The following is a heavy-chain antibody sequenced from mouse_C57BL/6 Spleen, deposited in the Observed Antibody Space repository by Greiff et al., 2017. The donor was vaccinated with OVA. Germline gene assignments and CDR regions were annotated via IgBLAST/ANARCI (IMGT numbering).Heavy chain of an antibody. Sequence: QVQLQQSGAELVKPGASVKLSCKASGYTFTEYTIHWVKQRPGQGLEWIGWFYPGSGSIKYNEKFKHKATLTADKSSSTVYMKLSRLSSEDSAVYFCARHEAHPYGSSPYFDYWGQGTTLTVSS. CDR1: GYTFTEYT. D-gene: IGHD1-1*01. CDR2: FYPGSGSI. V-gene: IGHV1-62-2*01. J-gene: IGHJ2*01. CDR3: ARHEAHPYGSSPYFDY.